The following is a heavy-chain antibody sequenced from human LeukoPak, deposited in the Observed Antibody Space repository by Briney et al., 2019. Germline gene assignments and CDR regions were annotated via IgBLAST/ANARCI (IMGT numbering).Heavy chain of an antibody. CDR2: ISGSGGNT. Sequence: GGSLRLSCAVSGFTVRSNYMSWVRQAPGKGLEWLSVISGSGGNTHYADSVKGRLTISRDTSKNTLYLQIDSLTTDDTAIYYCARRTITAGGDCLDYWGQGTLITVSS. J-gene: IGHJ4*02. CDR1: GFTVRSNY. D-gene: IGHD2-21*02. V-gene: IGHV3-23*01. CDR3: ARRTITAGGDCLDY.